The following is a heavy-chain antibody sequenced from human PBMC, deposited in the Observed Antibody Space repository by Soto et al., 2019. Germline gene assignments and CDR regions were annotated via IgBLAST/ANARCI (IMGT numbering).Heavy chain of an antibody. J-gene: IGHJ6*02. V-gene: IGHV4-30-4*01. CDR1: GGSISSGDYY. CDR3: ARVQGFLGGMDV. Sequence: PSETLSLTCTVSGGSISSGDYYWSWIRQPPGKGLEWIGYIYYSGSTYYNPSLKSRVTISVDTSKNQFSLKLSSVTAADTAVYYCARVQGFLGGMDVWGQGTTVTVSS. D-gene: IGHD3-16*01. CDR2: IYYSGST.